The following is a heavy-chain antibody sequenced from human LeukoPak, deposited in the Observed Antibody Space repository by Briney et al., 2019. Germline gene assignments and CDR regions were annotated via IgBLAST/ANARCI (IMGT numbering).Heavy chain of an antibody. CDR1: RGTFSNYA. Sequence: GASVKVSCKASRGTFSNYAISGGRQAPGQGLEWMGGIIPIGGTANYAQKLQGTVTITADESTSTVYMELSSLRSEDTAVYYCARDRGYSYAKKSSEYHYMDVWGKGTTVTISS. V-gene: IGHV1-69*01. D-gene: IGHD5-18*01. J-gene: IGHJ6*03. CDR2: IIPIGGTA. CDR3: ARDRGYSYAKKSSEYHYMDV.